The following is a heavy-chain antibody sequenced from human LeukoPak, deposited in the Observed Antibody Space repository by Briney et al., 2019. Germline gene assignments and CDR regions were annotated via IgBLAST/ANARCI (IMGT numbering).Heavy chain of an antibody. J-gene: IGHJ4*02. Sequence: PSETLSLTCTVSGGSISSYYWSWIRQPPGKGLEWIGYIYCSGSTNYNPSLKSRVTISVDTSKNQFSLKLSSVTAADTAVYYCASRRAGYSYGEYYFDYWGQGTLVTVSS. CDR3: ASRRAGYSYGEYYFDY. V-gene: IGHV4-59*01. D-gene: IGHD5-18*01. CDR2: IYCSGST. CDR1: GGSISSYY.